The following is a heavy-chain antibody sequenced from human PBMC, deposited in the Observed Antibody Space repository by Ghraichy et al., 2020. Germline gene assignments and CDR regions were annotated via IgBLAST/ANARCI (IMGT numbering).Heavy chain of an antibody. CDR1: GFTFSSYG. Sequence: GGSLRLSCAASGFTFSSYGMHWVRQAPGKGLEWVAVISYDGSNKYYADSVKGRFTISRDNSKNTLYLQMNSLRAEDTAVYYCAKDLGGELVFDYWGQGTLVTVSS. CDR3: AKDLGGELVFDY. V-gene: IGHV3-30*18. J-gene: IGHJ4*02. CDR2: ISYDGSNK. D-gene: IGHD3-16*01.